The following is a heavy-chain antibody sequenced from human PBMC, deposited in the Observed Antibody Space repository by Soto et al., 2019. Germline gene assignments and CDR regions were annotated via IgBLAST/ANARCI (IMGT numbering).Heavy chain of an antibody. V-gene: IGHV1-18*04. Sequence: ASVKVSCKASGYTFTSYGISWVRQAPGQGLEWMGWISAYNGNTNYAQKLQGRVTMTTDTSTSTAYMELRSLRSDDTAVYYCASDPGGYARVVSYYGTDVWGQVTTVTVSS. D-gene: IGHD5-12*01. CDR2: ISAYNGNT. CDR1: GYTFTSYG. CDR3: ASDPGGYARVVSYYGTDV. J-gene: IGHJ6*02.